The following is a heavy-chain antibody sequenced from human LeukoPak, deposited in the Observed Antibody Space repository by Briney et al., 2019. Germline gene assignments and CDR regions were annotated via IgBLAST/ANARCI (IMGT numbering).Heavy chain of an antibody. CDR3: ARDIAVAGNFGFDY. J-gene: IGHJ4*02. D-gene: IGHD6-19*01. V-gene: IGHV1-69*04. Sequence: AVKVSFKASGCTFSSYAIGWVRQAPGQGLEWMGRIIPILGIANYAQKVQGRVTITADKSTSTAYMELGSLRSEDTAVYYCARDIAVAGNFGFDYWGQGTLVTVSS. CDR2: IIPILGIA. CDR1: GCTFSSYA.